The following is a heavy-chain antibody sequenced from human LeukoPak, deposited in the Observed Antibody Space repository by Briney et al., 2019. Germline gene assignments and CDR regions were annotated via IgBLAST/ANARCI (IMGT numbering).Heavy chain of an antibody. CDR3: ARARYCSSTSCPYYYYYYMDV. CDR1: GGSISSGGYY. D-gene: IGHD2-2*01. Sequence: PSETLSLTCTVSGGSISSGGYYWSWIRQHPGKGLEWIGYIYYSGSTYYNPSLKSRVTISVDTSKNQFSLKLSSVTAADTAVYYCARARYCSSTSCPYYYYYYMDVWGKGTTVTVSS. V-gene: IGHV4-31*03. J-gene: IGHJ6*03. CDR2: IYYSGST.